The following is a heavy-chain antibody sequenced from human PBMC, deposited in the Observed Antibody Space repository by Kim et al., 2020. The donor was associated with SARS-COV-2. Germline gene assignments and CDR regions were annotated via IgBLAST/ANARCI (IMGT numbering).Heavy chain of an antibody. V-gene: IGHV1-3*01. J-gene: IGHJ6*02. D-gene: IGHD3-9*01. Sequence: FPGRVTITRDTSASTAYMDLSSLRSEDTAVYYCARALRYFDWHYYYGMDVWGQGTTVTVSS. CDR3: ARALRYFDWHYYYGMDV.